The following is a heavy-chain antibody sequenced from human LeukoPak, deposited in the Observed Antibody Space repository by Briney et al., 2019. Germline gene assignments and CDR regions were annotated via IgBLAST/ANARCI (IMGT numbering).Heavy chain of an antibody. CDR1: GYSISSGYY. Sequence: SETLSLTCAVSGYSISSGYYWGWIRQPPGKGLEWIGSIYHSGSTYYNPSLKSRVTISVDTSKDQFSLRLSSVTAADTAVYYCAVLFTIFGVVSSDAFDIWGQGTMVTVSS. CDR2: IYHSGST. CDR3: AVLFTIFGVVSSDAFDI. V-gene: IGHV4-38-2*01. J-gene: IGHJ3*02. D-gene: IGHD3-3*01.